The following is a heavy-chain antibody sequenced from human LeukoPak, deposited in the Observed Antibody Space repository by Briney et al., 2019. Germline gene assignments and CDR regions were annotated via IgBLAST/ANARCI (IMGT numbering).Heavy chain of an antibody. D-gene: IGHD5-24*01. Sequence: QTGGSLRLSCVASGFPFRSYAMNWVRQAPGKGPEWVAAIWSDGRRIYYADSVRGRFTISRDDSKNTLFLQMNSLRAEDTAVYYCTRAPPGRDGYSEYWGQGTVVTVST. CDR3: TRAPPGRDGYSEY. CDR2: IWSDGRRI. J-gene: IGHJ4*02. CDR1: GFPFRSYA. V-gene: IGHV3-33*01.